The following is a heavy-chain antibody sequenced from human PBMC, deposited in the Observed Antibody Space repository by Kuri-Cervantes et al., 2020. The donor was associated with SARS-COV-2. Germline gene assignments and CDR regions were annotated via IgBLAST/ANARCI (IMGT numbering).Heavy chain of an antibody. Sequence: SETLSLTCTVSGGSISSYYWSWIRQPPGKGLEWIGYIYYSGSTNYNPSLKSRVTISVDTSKNQFSLKLSSVTAADTAEYYCARAGEWLFGDAFDIWGQGTMVTVSS. CDR2: IYYSGST. J-gene: IGHJ3*02. D-gene: IGHD3-3*01. CDR1: GGSISSYY. CDR3: ARAGEWLFGDAFDI. V-gene: IGHV4-59*01.